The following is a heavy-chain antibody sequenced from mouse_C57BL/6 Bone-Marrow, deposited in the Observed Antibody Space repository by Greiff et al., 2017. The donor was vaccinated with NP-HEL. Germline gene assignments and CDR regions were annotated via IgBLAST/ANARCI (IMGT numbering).Heavy chain of an antibody. J-gene: IGHJ4*01. CDR3: ARDGHYGSSYLSDY. D-gene: IGHD1-1*01. CDR1: GFTFSSYA. Sequence: EVQRVESGGGLVKPGGSLKLSCAASGFTFSSYAMSWVRQTPEQGLEWVATISDGGSYTYYPDNVKGRFTISRDNAKSNLYLQMSNLKSEDTAMYYCARDGHYGSSYLSDYWGQGTSVTVSS. CDR2: ISDGGSYT. V-gene: IGHV5-4*01.